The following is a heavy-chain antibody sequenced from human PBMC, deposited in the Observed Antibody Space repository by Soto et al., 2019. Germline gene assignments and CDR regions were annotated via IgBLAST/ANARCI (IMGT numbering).Heavy chain of an antibody. CDR1: GFTFSSYA. Sequence: GGSLRLSCAASGFTFSSYAMHWVRQAPGKGLEWVAVISYDGSNKYYADSVKGRFTISRDNSKNTLYLQMNSLRAEDTAVYYCARDEDRYSYGSLSDYWGQGTLVTVSS. CDR2: ISYDGSNK. J-gene: IGHJ4*02. D-gene: IGHD5-18*01. CDR3: ARDEDRYSYGSLSDY. V-gene: IGHV3-30-3*01.